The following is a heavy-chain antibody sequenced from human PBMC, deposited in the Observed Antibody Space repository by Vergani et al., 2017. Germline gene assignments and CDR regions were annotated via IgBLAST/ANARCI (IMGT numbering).Heavy chain of an antibody. CDR1: GFTFSTYA. J-gene: IGHJ4*02. V-gene: IGHV3-23*04. CDR3: ARSRYDSSGFSTIFRY. Sequence: VQLVESGGGLVKPGGSLRLSCAASGFTFSTYAMTWVRQAPGKGLEWVSTISSDGGSTYYADSVKGRFTISRDNSKNTLFLQMNSLRVEDTAVYYCARSRYDSSGFSTIFRYWGQGTRVTVS. CDR2: ISSDGGST. D-gene: IGHD3-22*01.